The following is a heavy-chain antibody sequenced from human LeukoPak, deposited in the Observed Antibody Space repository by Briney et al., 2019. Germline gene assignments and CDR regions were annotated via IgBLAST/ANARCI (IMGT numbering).Heavy chain of an antibody. V-gene: IGHV3-30*01. CDR3: ARDHRQAITIFGVVIKGVYYYYYMDV. J-gene: IGHJ6*03. D-gene: IGHD3-3*01. Sequence: GGSLRLSCAASGFTFSSYAMHWVRQAPGKGLEWGAVISYDGSNKYYADSVKGRLTISRDNSKNTLYLQMNSLRAEETAVYYCARDHRQAITIFGVVIKGVYYYYYMDVWGKGTTVTVSS. CDR1: GFTFSSYA. CDR2: ISYDGSNK.